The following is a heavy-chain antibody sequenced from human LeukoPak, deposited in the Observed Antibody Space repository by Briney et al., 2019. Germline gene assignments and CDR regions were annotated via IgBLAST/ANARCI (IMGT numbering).Heavy chain of an antibody. CDR2: ISGSGSIT. Sequence: GGSLRLSCAASGFTFSNYAMSWVRQAPGRGLEWVSGISGSGSITYFADSVKGRFTISRDNSKNTLYLQMNSLRAEDTAVYYCARDAFDIAVAGVFDYWGQGTLVTVSS. CDR1: GFTFSNYA. J-gene: IGHJ4*02. D-gene: IGHD6-19*01. V-gene: IGHV3-23*01. CDR3: ARDAFDIAVAGVFDY.